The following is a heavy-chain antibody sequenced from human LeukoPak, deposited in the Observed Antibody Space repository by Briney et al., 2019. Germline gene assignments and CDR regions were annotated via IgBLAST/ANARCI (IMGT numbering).Heavy chain of an antibody. J-gene: IGHJ6*03. CDR1: RYSISSGYY. Sequence: TSETLSLTCTVSRYSISSGYYWAWIRQPPGKGLECIGEINHSGSTNYNPSLKSRVTISVDTSKNQLSLKLSSVTAADTAVYYCARVVDPGGYYYFYYMDVWGKGTTVTVSS. CDR2: INHSGST. CDR3: ARVVDPGGYYYFYYMDV. V-gene: IGHV4-38-2*02. D-gene: IGHD3-16*01.